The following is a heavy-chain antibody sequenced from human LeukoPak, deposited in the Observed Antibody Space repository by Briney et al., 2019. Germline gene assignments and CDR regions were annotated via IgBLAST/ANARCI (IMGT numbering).Heavy chain of an antibody. J-gene: IGHJ4*02. D-gene: IGHD2-15*01. CDR3: ARDFGSAILAYYFDY. Sequence: GGSLRLSCAASGFTFSNYAVHWVRQAPGKGLGWVAVISYDGSDKYYADSVKGRFTVSRDNFKNTLYLQMSSLRAEDTAVYFCARDFGSAILAYYFDYWGQGTLVTVSS. V-gene: IGHV3-30*04. CDR2: ISYDGSDK. CDR1: GFTFSNYA.